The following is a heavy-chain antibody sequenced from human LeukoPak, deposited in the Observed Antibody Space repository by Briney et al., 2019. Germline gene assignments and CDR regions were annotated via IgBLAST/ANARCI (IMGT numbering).Heavy chain of an antibody. CDR3: AKDRGYTGYDSGGIDF. CDR1: GFTFRSYA. Sequence: PGRSLRLSCAASGFTFRSYAMNWVRQSPGKGLEWVSSISYGDGTAFYAGSVKGRFTVSRDNSRSTLYLQMASLRAEDTAVYYCAKDRGYTGYDSGGIDFWGQGTLVTVSS. CDR2: ISYGDGTA. V-gene: IGHV3-23*01. D-gene: IGHD5-12*01. J-gene: IGHJ4*02.